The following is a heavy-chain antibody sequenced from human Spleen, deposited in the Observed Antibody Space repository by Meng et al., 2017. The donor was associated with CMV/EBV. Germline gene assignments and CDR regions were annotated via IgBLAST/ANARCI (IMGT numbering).Heavy chain of an antibody. CDR3: AKDGYCSGSSCYTDAFDF. J-gene: IGHJ3*01. V-gene: IGHV3-23*03. CDR1: GFTFSTYA. D-gene: IGHD2-2*02. Sequence: GESLKISCAASGFTFSTYAMSWVRQAPGKGLEWVSVSYSGGRSKYYADSVKGRFTISRDNSKNTLYLQMTSPRAEDTAVYSCAKDGYCSGSSCYTDAFDFWGQGTMVTVSS. CDR2: SYSGGRSK.